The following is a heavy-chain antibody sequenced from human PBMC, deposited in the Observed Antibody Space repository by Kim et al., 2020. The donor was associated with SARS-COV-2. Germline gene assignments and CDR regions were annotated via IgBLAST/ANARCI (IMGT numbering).Heavy chain of an antibody. CDR1: GGSISSGSYY. CDR2: IYTSGST. J-gene: IGHJ5*02. V-gene: IGHV4-61*02. Sequence: SKTLSLTCTVSGGSISSGSYYWSWIRQPAGKGLEWIGRIYTSGSTNYNPSLKSRVTISVDTSKNQFSLKLSSVTAADTAVYYCARGPEYYYDSSGYRGWFDPWGQGTLVTVSS. CDR3: ARGPEYYYDSSGYRGWFDP. D-gene: IGHD3-22*01.